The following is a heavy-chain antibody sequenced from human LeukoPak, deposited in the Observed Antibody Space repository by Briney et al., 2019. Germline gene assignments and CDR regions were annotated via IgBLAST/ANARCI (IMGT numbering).Heavy chain of an antibody. Sequence: PGGSLRLSCAASGFTFSSYAMHWVRQAPGKGLEYVSAISSNGGSTYYANSVKGRFTISRDNAKNTLYLEMSSLRDEDTAVYYCARDVVYGSGSCDYWGQGTLVTVSS. CDR2: ISSNGGST. D-gene: IGHD3-10*01. CDR3: ARDVVYGSGSCDY. J-gene: IGHJ4*02. V-gene: IGHV3-64*01. CDR1: GFTFSSYA.